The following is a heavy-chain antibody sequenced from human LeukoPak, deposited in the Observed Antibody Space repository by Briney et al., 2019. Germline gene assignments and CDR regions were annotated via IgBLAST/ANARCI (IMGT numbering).Heavy chain of an antibody. CDR2: VSGGGGST. CDR3: AKDQGLYSGSYLPHAFDI. Sequence: PGGSLRLSCAASGFTFSSYGMSWVRQAPGKGLEWVSVVSGGGGSTYYADSVKGRFTISRDNSKNTLYLQMNSLRAEDTAVYYCAKDQGLYSGSYLPHAFDIWGQGTMVTVSS. D-gene: IGHD1-26*01. V-gene: IGHV3-23*01. J-gene: IGHJ3*02. CDR1: GFTFSSYG.